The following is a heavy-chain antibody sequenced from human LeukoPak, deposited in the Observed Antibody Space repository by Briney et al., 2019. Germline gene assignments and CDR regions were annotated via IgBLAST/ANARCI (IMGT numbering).Heavy chain of an antibody. J-gene: IGHJ4*02. D-gene: IGHD3-10*01. CDR3: ARDQAPRGIDY. Sequence: ALVKVSCKASGYTLTSHGISWVRQAPGQGLEWMGWISFYNGNTNYAQKFQGRMTMTTDTSTSTAYMELRSLRSDDTAVYYCARDQAPRGIDYWGQGTLVIVSS. CDR1: GYTLTSHG. V-gene: IGHV1-18*01. CDR2: ISFYNGNT.